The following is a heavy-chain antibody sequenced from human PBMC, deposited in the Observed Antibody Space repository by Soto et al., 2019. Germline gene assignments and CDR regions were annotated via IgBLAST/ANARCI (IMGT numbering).Heavy chain of an antibody. J-gene: IGHJ4*02. V-gene: IGHV3-15*05. Sequence: RRLSCAVSGLTFRDAWMNWVRQAPGKGLEWVGDIKSNAAKAPPEYAESVKGRFIISRDDPKNTVYLQMSGLKTEDTAVYYCAWQGTTSFYFHSWGQGALVTVSS. D-gene: IGHD1-1*01. CDR3: AWQGTTSFYFHS. CDR1: GLTFRDAW. CDR2: IKSNAAKAPP.